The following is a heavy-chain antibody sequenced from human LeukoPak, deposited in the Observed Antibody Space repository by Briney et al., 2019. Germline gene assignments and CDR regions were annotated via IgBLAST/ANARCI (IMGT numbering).Heavy chain of an antibody. CDR3: ARDRGHAYDSSGYFDY. V-gene: IGHV1-69*04. D-gene: IGHD3-22*01. CDR1: GGTFSSYA. Sequence: SVKVSCKASGGTFSSYAISWVRQAPGQGLEWMGRIIPIFGIANYAREFQGRVTITADKSTSTAYMELSSLRSEDTAVYYCARDRGHAYDSSGYFDYWGQGTLVTVSS. CDR2: IIPIFGIA. J-gene: IGHJ4*02.